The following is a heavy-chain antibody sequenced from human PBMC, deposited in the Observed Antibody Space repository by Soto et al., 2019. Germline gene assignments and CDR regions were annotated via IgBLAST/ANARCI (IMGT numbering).Heavy chain of an antibody. CDR2: ISHDGNNK. V-gene: IGHV3-30-3*01. D-gene: IGHD3-3*01. Sequence: GGSLRLACAASGFTFSNYAIHWVRQAPGKGLEWLAAISHDGNNKYYADSVRGRFTISRDNSRNTLYLQMYNLTVEDTAMFYCARDLISIFPHVSHHGMKVWGQGTSANVSS. J-gene: IGHJ6*02. CDR1: GFTFSNYA. CDR3: ARDLISIFPHVSHHGMKV.